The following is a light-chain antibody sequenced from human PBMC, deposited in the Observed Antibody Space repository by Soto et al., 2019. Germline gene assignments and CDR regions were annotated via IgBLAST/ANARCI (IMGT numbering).Light chain of an antibody. J-gene: IGLJ1*01. CDR3: SSYTSSSTDV. CDR2: DVS. V-gene: IGLV2-14*01. Sequence: QSALTQPASVSGSPGQSIAISCTGTSSDVGGYNYVSWYQQHPGKAPKLMVYDVSNRPSGVSNLFSGSKSGNTASLTISGLQAEDEADYYCSSYTSSSTDVFGTGTKVTVL. CDR1: SSDVGGYNY.